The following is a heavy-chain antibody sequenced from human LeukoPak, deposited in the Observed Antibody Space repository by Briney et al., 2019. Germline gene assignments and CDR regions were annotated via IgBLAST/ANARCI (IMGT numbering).Heavy chain of an antibody. CDR1: SGFAASGFTFSTFG. J-gene: IGHJ3*02. D-gene: IGHD2-15*01. Sequence: GGSLRLSCAASGFAASGFTFSTFGMHWVRQAPGKGPEWVAVISSDASLKYYVDFVKGRFTISKDNSKNTVYLQMNSLRPEDTALYYCATEKGMGGFDIWGQGTMVTVSS. CDR3: ATEKGMGGFDI. V-gene: IGHV3-30*19. CDR2: ISSDASLK.